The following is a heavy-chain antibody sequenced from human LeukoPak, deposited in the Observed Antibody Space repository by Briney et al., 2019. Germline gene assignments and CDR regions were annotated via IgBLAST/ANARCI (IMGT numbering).Heavy chain of an antibody. CDR2: TYYRSKWYY. V-gene: IGHV6-1*01. J-gene: IGHJ6*02. CDR1: GDSVSSISVA. Sequence: SQTLSLTCAISGDSVSSISVAWNWIRQSPSRGLEWLGRTYYRSKWYYEYAVSVKSRINISPDTSQNLFSLQLSYVTPQDTAVYYCSLARSEHRYGMDVWGQGTTVTASS. CDR3: SLARSEHRYGMDV. D-gene: IGHD1/OR15-1a*01.